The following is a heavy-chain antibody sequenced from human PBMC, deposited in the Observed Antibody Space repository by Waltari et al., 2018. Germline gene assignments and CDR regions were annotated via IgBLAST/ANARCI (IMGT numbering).Heavy chain of an antibody. CDR2: INHSGSI. J-gene: IGHJ4*02. Sequence: QVQLQQWGAGLLKPSETLSLTCAVYGGSFSGYYWSWIRQPPGKGLEWIGEINHSGSINYNPSLKSRVTISVDTSKNQFSLKLSSVTAADTAVYYCARWVAAAGPFDYWGQGTLVTVSS. CDR3: ARWVAAAGPFDY. V-gene: IGHV4-34*01. D-gene: IGHD6-13*01. CDR1: GGSFSGYY.